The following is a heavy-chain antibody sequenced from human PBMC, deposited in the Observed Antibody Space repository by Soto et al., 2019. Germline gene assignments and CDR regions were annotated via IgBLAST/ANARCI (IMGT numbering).Heavy chain of an antibody. CDR1: GYTFTSYG. J-gene: IGHJ6*02. V-gene: IGHV1-18*01. Sequence: ASVKVSCKASGYTFTSYGISWVRQAPGQGLERMGWISAYNGNTNYAQKLQGRVTMTTDTSTSTAYMELRSLGSDDTAVYYCARDPGGCSSTSCFLHWAYYYYGMEVWGQGTTVTVSS. CDR3: ARDPGGCSSTSCFLHWAYYYYGMEV. D-gene: IGHD2-2*01. CDR2: ISAYNGNT.